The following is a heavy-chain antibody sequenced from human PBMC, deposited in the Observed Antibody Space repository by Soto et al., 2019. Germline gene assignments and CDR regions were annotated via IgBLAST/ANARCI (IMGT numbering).Heavy chain of an antibody. J-gene: IGHJ5*02. CDR1: GFTFSSYS. D-gene: IGHD5-12*01. CDR3: ARDQILGVATIS. V-gene: IGHV3-48*01. CDR2: ISSSSSTI. Sequence: EVQLVESGGGLVQPGGSLRLSCAASGFTFSSYSMNWVRQAPGKGLEWVSYISSSSSTIYYADSVKGRFTISRDNAKKSLYLQMNSLRAEDTAVYYCARDQILGVATISWGQGTLVTVSS.